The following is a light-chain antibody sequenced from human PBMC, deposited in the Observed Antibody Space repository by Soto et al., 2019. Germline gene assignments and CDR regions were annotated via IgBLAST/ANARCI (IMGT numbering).Light chain of an antibody. V-gene: IGKV3-15*01. CDR3: QQYNKWPLA. CDR2: GAS. J-gene: IGKJ1*01. CDR1: QSVYSN. Sequence: EIVMTQSPATLSVSPGERASLSCRASQSVYSNLAWYQQKPGQAPRLPIFGASTRATGIPARFSGSGSGTEFTLTISSLQSEDFAVYYCQQYNKWPLAFGQGTKVEIK.